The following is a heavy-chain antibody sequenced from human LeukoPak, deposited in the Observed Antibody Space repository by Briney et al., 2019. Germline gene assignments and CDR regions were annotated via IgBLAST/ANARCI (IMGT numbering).Heavy chain of an antibody. CDR1: GFTFSSYS. J-gene: IGHJ3*02. CDR2: ISTSSSTI. CDR3: ARGFWSGYSDAFDI. V-gene: IGHV3-48*04. D-gene: IGHD3-3*01. Sequence: GGSLRLSCAASGFTFSSYSMNWVRQAPGKGLEWVSYISTSSSTIYYADSVKGRFTISRDNAKNSLYLQMNSLRAEDTTVYYCARGFWSGYSDAFDIWGHGTMVTVSS.